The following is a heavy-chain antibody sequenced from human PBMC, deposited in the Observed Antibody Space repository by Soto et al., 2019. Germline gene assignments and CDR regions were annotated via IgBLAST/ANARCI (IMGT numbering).Heavy chain of an antibody. CDR2: IYYSGST. D-gene: IGHD5-18*01. CDR3: AGVRGHPAMARRFGD. Sequence: QVQLQESGPGLVKPSETLSLTCTVSGGSVSSGSYYWSWIRQPPGKGLEWIGYIYYSGSTNYNPSLKSRVTIPVDTSKTQFPLKLGSVTAADRAGYYCAGVRGHPAMARRFGDWGQGTLVTVSS. J-gene: IGHJ4*02. V-gene: IGHV4-61*01. CDR1: GGSVSSGSYY.